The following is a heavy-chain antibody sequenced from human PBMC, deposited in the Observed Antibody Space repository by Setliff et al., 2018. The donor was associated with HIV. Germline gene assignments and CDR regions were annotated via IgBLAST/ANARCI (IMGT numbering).Heavy chain of an antibody. Sequence: PGGSLRLSCAASGFAFRNYIFHWVRQAPGKGLEWVAIISSDGSDKNYADSVKGRFTVSRDNSKNTLYLQMNSLRAEDTAVYYCASLTDWGQGTLVTVSS. CDR1: GFAFRNYI. CDR2: ISSDGSDK. CDR3: ASLTD. D-gene: IGHD3-9*01. J-gene: IGHJ4*02. V-gene: IGHV3-30*07.